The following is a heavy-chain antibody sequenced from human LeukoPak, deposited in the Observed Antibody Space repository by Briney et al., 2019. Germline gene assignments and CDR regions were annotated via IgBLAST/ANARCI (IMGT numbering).Heavy chain of an antibody. CDR1: GYTFTSYG. CDR3: ARGTVVTIFGVVSVPLDY. V-gene: IGHV1-18*01. Sequence: GSVKVSCKASGYTFTSYGISWVRQAPGQGLEWMGWISAYNGNTNYAQKLQGRVTMTTDTSTSTAYMELRSLRSDDTAVYYCARGTVVTIFGVVSVPLDYWGQGTLVTVSS. J-gene: IGHJ4*02. D-gene: IGHD3-3*01. CDR2: ISAYNGNT.